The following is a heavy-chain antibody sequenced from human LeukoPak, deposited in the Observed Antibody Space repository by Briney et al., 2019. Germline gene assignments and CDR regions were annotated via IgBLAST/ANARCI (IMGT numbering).Heavy chain of an antibody. CDR2: ISYDGSNK. J-gene: IGHJ4*02. V-gene: IGHV3-30-3*01. Sequence: GGSLRLSCAASGFTFSSYAMHWVRRAPGKGLEWVAVISYDGSNKYYADSVKGRFTISRDNSKNTLYLQMYSLRAEDTAVYYCARVDCSSTSCYTRGAFDYWGQGTLVTVSS. CDR1: GFTFSSYA. D-gene: IGHD2-2*02. CDR3: ARVDCSSTSCYTRGAFDY.